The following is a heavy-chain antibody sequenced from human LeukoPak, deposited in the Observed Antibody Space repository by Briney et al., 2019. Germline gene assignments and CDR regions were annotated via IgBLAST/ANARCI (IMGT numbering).Heavy chain of an antibody. V-gene: IGHV4-34*01. Sequence: SETLSLTCAVYGGSFSGYYWSWIRQPPGKGLEWIGEINHGGSTNYNPSLKSRVTISVDTSKNQFSLKLSSVTAADTAVYYCAKNPRKYYFDYWGQGTLVTVSS. CDR2: INHGGST. J-gene: IGHJ4*02. CDR1: GGSFSGYY. CDR3: AKNPRKYYFDY.